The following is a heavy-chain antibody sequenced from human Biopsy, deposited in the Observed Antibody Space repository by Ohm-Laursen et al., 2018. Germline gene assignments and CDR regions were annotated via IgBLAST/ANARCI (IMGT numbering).Heavy chain of an antibody. CDR3: AAFPFSGGPAFDI. V-gene: IGHV4-59*02. Sequence: GTLSLTCCVSGGSVGDCFLSWIRLVPGKRPEWIGYTYYRGTSENNPSLRSRVTTSVDISRNQFFLNMKSVTGADTAVYYCAAFPFSGGPAFDIWGQGTTVIVSS. CDR1: GGSVGDCF. J-gene: IGHJ3*02. CDR2: TYYRGTS. D-gene: IGHD2/OR15-2a*01.